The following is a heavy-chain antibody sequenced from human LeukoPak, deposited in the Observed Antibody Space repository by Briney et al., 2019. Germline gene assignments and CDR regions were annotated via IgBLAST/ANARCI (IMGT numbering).Heavy chain of an antibody. CDR3: ARDYYYDSSGYYQGSYYYGMDV. J-gene: IGHJ6*02. CDR1: GGSISSYY. CDR2: IYYSGST. Sequence: SETLSLTCTISGGSISSYYWSWIRQPPGKGLEWIGYIYYSGSTNYNPSLKSRVTISVDTSKNQFSLKLSSVTAADTAVYYCARDYYYDSSGYYQGSYYYGMDVWGQGTTVTVSS. D-gene: IGHD3-22*01. V-gene: IGHV4-59*01.